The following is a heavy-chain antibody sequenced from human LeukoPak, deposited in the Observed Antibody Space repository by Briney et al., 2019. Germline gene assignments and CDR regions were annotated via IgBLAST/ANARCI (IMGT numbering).Heavy chain of an antibody. J-gene: IGHJ4*02. V-gene: IGHV1-8*01. CDR3: ASMTAAAGTRPFDY. Sequence: GASVKVSCKASGYTFNSYDINWVRQATGQGLEWMGWMNPNSGNTGYAQKFQGRVTMTRNTSISTAYMELSSLRSEDTAVYYCASMTAAAGTRPFDYWGQGTLVTVSS. CDR1: GYTFNSYD. CDR2: MNPNSGNT. D-gene: IGHD6-13*01.